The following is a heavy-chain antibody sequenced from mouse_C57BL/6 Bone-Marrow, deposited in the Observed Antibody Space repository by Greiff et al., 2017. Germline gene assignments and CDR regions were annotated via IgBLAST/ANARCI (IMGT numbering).Heavy chain of an antibody. CDR2: ISSGGSYT. Sequence: EVNVVESGGGLVKPGGSLKLSCAASGFTFSSYGMSWVRQTPDKRLEWVATISSGGSYTYYPDSVTGRFTISRDNAKNTLYLQMSSLKSEDTAMYYCARQGDYDGDAMDYWGQGTSVTVSS. D-gene: IGHD2-4*01. V-gene: IGHV5-6*03. CDR1: GFTFSSYG. J-gene: IGHJ4*01. CDR3: ARQGDYDGDAMDY.